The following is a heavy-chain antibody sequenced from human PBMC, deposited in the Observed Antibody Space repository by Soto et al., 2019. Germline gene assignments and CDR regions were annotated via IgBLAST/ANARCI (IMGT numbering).Heavy chain of an antibody. Sequence: SETLSLTCTVSGGSISSYYWSWIQQPPGKGLEWIGYIYYSGSTNYNPSLKSRVTISVDTSKNQFSLKLSSVTAADTAVYYCARAHSRGYSGYDPHIAFDPWGQGTLVTVSS. CDR3: ARAHSRGYSGYDPHIAFDP. CDR1: GGSISSYY. CDR2: IYYSGST. D-gene: IGHD5-12*01. J-gene: IGHJ5*02. V-gene: IGHV4-59*01.